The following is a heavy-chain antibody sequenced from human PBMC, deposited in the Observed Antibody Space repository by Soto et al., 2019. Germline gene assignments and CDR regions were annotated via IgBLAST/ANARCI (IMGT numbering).Heavy chain of an antibody. CDR3: AKVEAHIVVVVAATLGWFDP. D-gene: IGHD2-15*01. CDR1: GFPFSSYA. Sequence: GGSLRLSCAASGFPFSSYAMSWVRQAPGKGLEWVSAISGSGGSTYYADSVKGRFTISRDNSKNTLYLQMNSLRAEDTAVYYCAKVEAHIVVVVAATLGWFDPWGQGT. J-gene: IGHJ5*02. CDR2: ISGSGGST. V-gene: IGHV3-23*01.